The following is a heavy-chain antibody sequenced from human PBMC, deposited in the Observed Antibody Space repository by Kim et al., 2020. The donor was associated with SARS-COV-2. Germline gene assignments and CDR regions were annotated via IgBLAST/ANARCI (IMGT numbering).Heavy chain of an antibody. CDR3: ARVTSPGWFGELLYWAFDI. Sequence: ASVKVSCKASGYTFTGYYMHWVRQAPGQGLEWMGWINPNSGGTNYAQKFQGRVTMTRDTSISTAYMELSRLRSDDTAVYYCARVTSPGWFGELLYWAFDIWGQGTMVTVSS. V-gene: IGHV1-2*02. CDR2: INPNSGGT. CDR1: GYTFTGYY. D-gene: IGHD3-10*01. J-gene: IGHJ3*02.